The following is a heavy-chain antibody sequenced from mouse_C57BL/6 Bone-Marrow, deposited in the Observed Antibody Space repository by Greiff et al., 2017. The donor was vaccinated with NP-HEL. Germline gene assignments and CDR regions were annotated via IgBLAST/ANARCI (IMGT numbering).Heavy chain of an antibody. Sequence: VQLVESGPGLVQPSQRLSITCTVSGFSLTSYGVHWVRQSPGKGLEWLGVIWSGGSTDYNAAFISRLSISKDNSKSQVFFKMNSLQADDTAIYYCARWELGLYWYFDVWGTGTTVTVSS. V-gene: IGHV2-2*01. J-gene: IGHJ1*03. CDR3: ARWELGLYWYFDV. CDR2: IWSGGST. D-gene: IGHD4-1*01. CDR1: GFSLTSYG.